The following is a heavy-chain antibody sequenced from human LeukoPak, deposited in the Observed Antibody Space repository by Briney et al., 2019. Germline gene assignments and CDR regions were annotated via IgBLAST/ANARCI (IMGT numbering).Heavy chain of an antibody. J-gene: IGHJ4*02. CDR1: GDSISSRASF. V-gene: IGHV4-39*01. CDR3: VRHEEEDGYNAKTFDY. CDR2: IRYSGPT. D-gene: IGHD5-24*01. Sequence: SETLSLTCTVSGDSISSRASFWGWVRQPPGKGLEWIGSIRYSGPTYYNPSLKSRVTIPADTSKNQFSLKLSSVTAADTAVYYCVRHEEEDGYNAKTFDYWGQGTLVTVFS.